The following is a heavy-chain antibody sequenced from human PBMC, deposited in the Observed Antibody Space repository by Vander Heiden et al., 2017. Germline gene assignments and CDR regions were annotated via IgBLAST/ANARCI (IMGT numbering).Heavy chain of an antibody. V-gene: IGHV5-10-1*03. J-gene: IGHJ5*02. Sequence: EVQLVQSGAAVKKPGESLRISCKGSGDSVTSYWSGWVRQMPGKGLDWMGRINPSDSYTNSSPSFQGHGTISTDKSISTAYLQWSSLKASDTAMYYCARQWIEDDCSSTSCYWFDPWGQGTLVTVSS. CDR1: GDSVTSYW. CDR2: INPSDSYT. D-gene: IGHD2-2*01. CDR3: ARQWIEDDCSSTSCYWFDP.